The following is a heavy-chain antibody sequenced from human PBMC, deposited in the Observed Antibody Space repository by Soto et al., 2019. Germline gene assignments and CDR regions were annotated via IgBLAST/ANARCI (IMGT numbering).Heavy chain of an antibody. CDR2: ISGSGST. V-gene: IGHV3-23*01. D-gene: IGHD3-22*01. Sequence: GGSLRLSCTASGFTFRTYAMTWFRQAPGKGLEWVSAISGSGSTFYANSVKGRFTISRDNSKNTLYLQMNSLRAEDTAVYYCAKDRYYSDSSGYYDYWGPGPLVTVSS. J-gene: IGHJ4*02. CDR3: AKDRYYSDSSGYYDY. CDR1: GFTFRTYA.